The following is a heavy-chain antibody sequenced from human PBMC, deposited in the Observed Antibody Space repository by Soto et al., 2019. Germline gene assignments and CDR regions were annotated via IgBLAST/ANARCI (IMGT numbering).Heavy chain of an antibody. CDR3: ARGEVTIVRGFIHNYYGMDV. CDR2: IILDNGVT. Sequence: QVQLVQSGTEVKRPGASVRLSCKASNYTCFSYGIAWVRQAPGQVLELMGWIILDNGVTNYAPEFQGSVTMTADTSATTAYMELRSMSSVDTAVYYCARGEVTIVRGFIHNYYGMDVWGQGTTVIVAS. D-gene: IGHD3-10*01. J-gene: IGHJ6*02. V-gene: IGHV1-18*01. CDR1: NYTCFSYG.